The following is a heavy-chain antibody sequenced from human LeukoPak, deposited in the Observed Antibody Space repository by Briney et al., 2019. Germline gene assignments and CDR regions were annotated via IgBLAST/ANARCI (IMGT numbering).Heavy chain of an antibody. CDR2: ISSSGSTI. D-gene: IGHD2-2*01. CDR1: GFTLRSYV. CDR3: ARDTVVVRGEL. V-gene: IGHV3-48*03. J-gene: IGHJ4*02. Sequence: GGSLRLSCVASGFTLRSYVMNWVRQAPGKGLEWVSYISSSGSTIYYADSVKGRFTISRDNAKNSLYLQMNSLRAEDTAVYYCARDTVVVRGELWGQGTLVTVSS.